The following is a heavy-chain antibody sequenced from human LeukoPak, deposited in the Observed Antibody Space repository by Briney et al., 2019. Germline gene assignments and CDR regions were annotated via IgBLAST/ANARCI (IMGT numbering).Heavy chain of an antibody. CDR1: EFSVGSNY. CDR3: AKDNFERGYSGYELRFDY. Sequence: GGSLRLSCAASEFSVGSNYMTWVRQAPGKGLEWVSLIYSGGSTYYADSVKGRFTISRDNSKNTLYLQMNSLRAEDTAVYYCAKDNFERGYSGYELRFDYWGQGTLVTVSS. J-gene: IGHJ4*02. V-gene: IGHV3-66*01. CDR2: IYSGGST. D-gene: IGHD5-12*01.